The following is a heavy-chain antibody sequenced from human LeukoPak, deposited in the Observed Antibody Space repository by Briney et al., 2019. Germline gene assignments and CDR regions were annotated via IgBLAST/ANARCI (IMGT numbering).Heavy chain of an antibody. V-gene: IGHV3-33*01. D-gene: IGHD3-10*01. J-gene: IGHJ4*02. Sequence: QPGGSLRLSCEASGFNFGTFAMHWVRQAPGEGLEWLAIIWYDGSNKHYSDSVKGRFTISRDNSKSSLYLQMNSLRAEDTAVYYCRGTYYYGSGIDGDYFDYWGQGTLVTVSS. CDR3: RGTYYYGSGIDGDYFDY. CDR1: GFNFGTFA. CDR2: IWYDGSNK.